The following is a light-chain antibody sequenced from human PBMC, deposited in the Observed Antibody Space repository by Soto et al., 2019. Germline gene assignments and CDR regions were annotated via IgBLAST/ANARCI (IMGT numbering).Light chain of an antibody. CDR2: NNN. V-gene: IGLV1-44*01. Sequence: QSVLTQPPSASGTPGQRVTITCSGSNSDIGSNSVNWYQQLPGTAPKLLIYNNNQRPSGVPDRFSGSKSGTSASLAISGLQSDDEADYYGATWGDSLSGWVFGGGTKLNVL. J-gene: IGLJ3*02. CDR1: NSDIGSNS. CDR3: ATWGDSLSGWV.